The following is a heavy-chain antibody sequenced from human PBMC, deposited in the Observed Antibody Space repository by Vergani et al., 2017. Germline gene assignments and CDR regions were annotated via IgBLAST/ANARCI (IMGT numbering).Heavy chain of an antibody. CDR3: VRDVRVSRT. Sequence: VESGGGLVQPGGSLRLSCAASGFTFIMHAMSWVRQAPGKGLEWVSTLSASDRRTHYADSVKGRFTISRDNAKNSLYLDMSSLRAEDTAVYYCVRDVRVSRTWGQGTLVAVSS. J-gene: IGHJ3*01. CDR2: LSASDRRT. CDR1: GFTFIMHA. V-gene: IGHV3-23*04.